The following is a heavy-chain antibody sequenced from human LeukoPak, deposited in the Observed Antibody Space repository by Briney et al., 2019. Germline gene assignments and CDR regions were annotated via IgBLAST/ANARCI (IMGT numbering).Heavy chain of an antibody. D-gene: IGHD1-26*01. Sequence: SGGSLRLSCAASGFTFSSHAMSWGRPAPGKGLEWVSAISGRGGSPHYAASVKGRLPFSRDNSKKTLYLKINSLRAEDTAVYCCAKVKWELPGRGAFDIWGQGTMVTVSS. V-gene: IGHV3-23*01. CDR3: AKVKWELPGRGAFDI. J-gene: IGHJ3*02. CDR2: ISGRGGSP. CDR1: GFTFSSHA.